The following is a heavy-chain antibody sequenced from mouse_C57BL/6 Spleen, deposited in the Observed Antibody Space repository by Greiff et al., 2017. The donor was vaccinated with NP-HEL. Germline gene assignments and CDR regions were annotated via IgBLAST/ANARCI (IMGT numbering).Heavy chain of an antibody. J-gene: IGHJ2*01. Sequence: EVMLVESGGGLVKPGGSLKLSCAASGFTFSSYAMSWVRQTPEKRLEWVVTISDGGSYTYYPDHVKGRFTISRDNAKNKLYLLVSQLMSEDTVMFYCAIGSVGYYAHFVYWGQGTTLTVTS. D-gene: IGHD2-3*01. CDR1: GFTFSSYA. CDR2: ISDGGSYT. V-gene: IGHV5-4*03. CDR3: AIGSVGYYAHFVY.